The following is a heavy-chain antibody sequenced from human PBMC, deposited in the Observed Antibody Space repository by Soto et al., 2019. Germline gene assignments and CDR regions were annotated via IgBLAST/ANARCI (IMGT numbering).Heavy chain of an antibody. Sequence: QVQLVQSGAEVKKPGASVKVSCKASGGTFSSYAISWGRQAPGQGLEWMGGIIPIFGTANYAQKFQGRVTITADKSTSTAYMELSSLRSEDTAVYYCASPEYYDSSGPLDYWGQGTLVTVSS. CDR2: IIPIFGTA. V-gene: IGHV1-69*06. J-gene: IGHJ4*02. D-gene: IGHD3-22*01. CDR1: GGTFSSYA. CDR3: ASPEYYDSSGPLDY.